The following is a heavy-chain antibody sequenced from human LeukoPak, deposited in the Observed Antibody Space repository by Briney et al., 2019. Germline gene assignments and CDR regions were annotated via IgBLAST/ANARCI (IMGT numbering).Heavy chain of an antibody. CDR3: ARDLGSYFVSAFDI. J-gene: IGHJ3*02. Sequence: TSETLSLTCTVSGGSISSSSYYWGWIRQPPGKGLEWIGSIYYSGSTYYNPSLKSRVTISVDTSKNQFSLKLSSVTAADTAVYYCARDLGSYFVSAFDIWGQGTMVTVSS. CDR2: IYYSGST. D-gene: IGHD1-26*01. CDR1: GGSISSSSYY. V-gene: IGHV4-39*07.